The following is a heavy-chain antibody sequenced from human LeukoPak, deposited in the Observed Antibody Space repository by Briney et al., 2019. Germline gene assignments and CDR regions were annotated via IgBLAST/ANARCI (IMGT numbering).Heavy chain of an antibody. Sequence: PSETLSLTCAVYGGPFSNYYWSWIRQPPGKGLEWIGESHHSGSTNYNPSLKSRVTISVDTSKNQFSLKLSSVTAADTAVYYCARVGSSSWYPMRPLDYWGQGTLVTVSS. D-gene: IGHD6-13*01. CDR3: ARVGSSSWYPMRPLDY. J-gene: IGHJ4*02. CDR2: SHHSGST. V-gene: IGHV4-34*01. CDR1: GGPFSNYY.